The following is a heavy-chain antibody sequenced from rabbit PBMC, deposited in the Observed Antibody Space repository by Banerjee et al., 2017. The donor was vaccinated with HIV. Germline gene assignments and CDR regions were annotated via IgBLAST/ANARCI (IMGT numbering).Heavy chain of an antibody. CDR2: ILTSSGST. V-gene: IGHV1S45*01. CDR3: ARGVGNNGLEL. D-gene: IGHD3-1*01. Sequence: QEQLVESGRGLVQPEGSLTLTCTASGFSFSSTYYMCWVRQAPEKGLEWIACILTSSGSTWYASWAKGRFTISKTSSTTVTLQMPSLTAADTATYFCARGVGNNGLELWGPGTLVTVS. J-gene: IGHJ4*01. CDR1: GFSFSSTYY.